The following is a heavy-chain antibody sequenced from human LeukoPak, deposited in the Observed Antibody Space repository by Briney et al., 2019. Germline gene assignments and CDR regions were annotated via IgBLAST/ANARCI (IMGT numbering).Heavy chain of an antibody. Sequence: PGGSLRLSCAASGCTFSSYSMNWVRQAPGKGLEWVSYISSSSSTIYYADSVKGRFTISRDNSKNTLYLQMNSLTAEDTAVYYCAKGKYSSGYPYYFDYWGQGALVTVSS. J-gene: IGHJ4*02. CDR1: GCTFSSYS. CDR3: AKGKYSSGYPYYFDY. V-gene: IGHV3-48*01. D-gene: IGHD3-22*01. CDR2: ISSSSSTI.